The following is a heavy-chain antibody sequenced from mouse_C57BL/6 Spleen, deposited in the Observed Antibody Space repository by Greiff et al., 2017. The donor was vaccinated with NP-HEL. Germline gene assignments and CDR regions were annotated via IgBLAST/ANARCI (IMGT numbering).Heavy chain of an antibody. CDR2: IYPGDGDT. J-gene: IGHJ2*01. V-gene: IGHV1-82*01. Sequence: VQLQQSGPELVKPGASVKISCKASGYAFSSSWMNWVKQRPGKGLEWIGRIYPGDGDTNYNGKFKGKATLTADKSSSTAYMQLSSLTSEDSAVYFCALNLGYFDYWGQGTTLTVAS. CDR3: ALNLGYFDY. CDR1: GYAFSSSW.